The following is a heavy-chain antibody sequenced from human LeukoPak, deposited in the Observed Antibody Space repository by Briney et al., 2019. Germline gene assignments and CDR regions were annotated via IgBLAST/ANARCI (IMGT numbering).Heavy chain of an antibody. J-gene: IGHJ6*02. V-gene: IGHV3-23*01. CDR2: ISDRGSRT. CDR3: AKDFPHYYEVPHGMDV. Sequence: GGSLRLSCAVSGITLSNYGMSWVRQAPGKGLEWVAGISDRGSRTNYADSVKGRFTISTDHPKNTLYLQMNGLRVEDTAIYYCAKDFPHYYEVPHGMDVWGQGTTVTV. CDR1: GITLSNYG. D-gene: IGHD3-22*01.